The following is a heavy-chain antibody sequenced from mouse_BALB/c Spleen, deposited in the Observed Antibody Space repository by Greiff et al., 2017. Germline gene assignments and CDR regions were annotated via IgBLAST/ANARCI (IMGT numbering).Heavy chain of an antibody. J-gene: IGHJ1*01. CDR2: ILPGSGST. CDR3: AREEGYSGYDGWYFDV. V-gene: IGHV1-9*01. Sequence: QVQLQQSGAELMKPGASVKISCKATGYTFSSYWIEWVKQRPGHGLEWIGEILPGSGSTNYNEKFKGEATFTADTSSNTAYMQLSSLTSEDSAVYDCAREEGYSGYDGWYFDVWGAGTTVTVSS. D-gene: IGHD2-14*01. CDR1: GYTFSSYW.